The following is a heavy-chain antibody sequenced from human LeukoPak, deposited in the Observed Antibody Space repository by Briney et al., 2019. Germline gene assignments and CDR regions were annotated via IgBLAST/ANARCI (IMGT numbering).Heavy chain of an antibody. CDR1: GGTFSSYT. Sequence: ASVKVSCKASGGTFSSYTISWVRQAPGQGLEWMGRIIPILGIANYAQKFQGRVTITADKSTSTVYMELSSLRSEDTAVYYCARDPYYYDSSGYSDYWGQGTLVTVSS. J-gene: IGHJ4*02. D-gene: IGHD3-22*01. CDR3: ARDPYYYDSSGYSDY. CDR2: IIPILGIA. V-gene: IGHV1-69*04.